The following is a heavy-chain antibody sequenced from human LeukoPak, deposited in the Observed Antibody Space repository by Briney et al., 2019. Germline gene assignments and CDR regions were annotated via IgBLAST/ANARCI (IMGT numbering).Heavy chain of an antibody. CDR2: IYYSGST. CDR3: ARSSGSILLGY. CDR1: GGSISSYY. J-gene: IGHJ4*02. D-gene: IGHD3-10*01. Sequence: SETLSLTCTVSGGSISSYYWSWIRQPPGKGLEWIGYIYYSGSTNYNPSLKSRVTISVDTSKNQFSLKLSSVTAADTAVYYCARSSGSILLGYWGQGTLVTVSS. V-gene: IGHV4-59*08.